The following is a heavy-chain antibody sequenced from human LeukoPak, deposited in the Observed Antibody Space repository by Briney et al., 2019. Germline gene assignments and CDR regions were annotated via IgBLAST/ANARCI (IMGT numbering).Heavy chain of an antibody. V-gene: IGHV1-46*01. J-gene: IGHJ6*02. CDR1: GYTFTSYY. CDR2: INPSGGST. D-gene: IGHD4-23*01. Sequence: ASVKVSCKASGYTFTSYYMHWVRQAPGQGLEWMGIINPSGGSTSYAQKFQGRVTMTRDTSTSTVYMELSSLRSEDTAVYYCARNIGDMVTGKIRYYYYGMDVWGQGTTVTVSS. CDR3: ARNIGDMVTGKIRYYYYGMDV.